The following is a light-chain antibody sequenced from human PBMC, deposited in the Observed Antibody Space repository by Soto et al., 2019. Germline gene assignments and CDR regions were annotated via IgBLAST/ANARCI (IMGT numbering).Light chain of an antibody. V-gene: IGLV2-14*01. J-gene: IGLJ2*01. CDR1: SSDVGGYNY. CDR3: SSYTSSSVV. CDR2: EVS. Sequence: QSALTQPASVSGSPGQSITISCTGTSSDVGGYNYVSWYQQHPGIAPKLMIYEVSNRPSGVSNRFSGSKSGNTASLTISGLQAEDEADYYCSSYTSSSVVFGGGTQLTVL.